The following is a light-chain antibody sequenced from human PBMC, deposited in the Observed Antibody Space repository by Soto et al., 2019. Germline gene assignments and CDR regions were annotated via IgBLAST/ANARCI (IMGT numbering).Light chain of an antibody. V-gene: IGLV2-14*01. CDR2: EVS. J-gene: IGLJ2*01. CDR1: SSDVGGYNF. Sequence: QSALTQPASVSGSPGQSITISCTGTSSDVGGYNFVSWYQQHPGKAPKLMIYEVSNRPSGVSNRFSGSKSGNTAYLTISGLQAEDEADYYCSSYTSSSTLVFGGGTKLTV. CDR3: SSYTSSSTLV.